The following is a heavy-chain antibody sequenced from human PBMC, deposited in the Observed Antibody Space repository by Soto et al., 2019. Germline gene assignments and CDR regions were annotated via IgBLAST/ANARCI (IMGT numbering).Heavy chain of an antibody. CDR3: AREPPYYYGSGSYYYFDY. CDR1: GFTFSSYW. Sequence: GGSLRLSCAASGFTFSSYWMSWVRQAPGKGLEWVANIKQDGSEKYYVDSVKGRFTISRDNAKNSLYLQMNSLRAEDTAVYYCAREPPYYYGSGSYYYFDYWGQGILVTVSS. J-gene: IGHJ4*02. CDR2: IKQDGSEK. D-gene: IGHD3-10*01. V-gene: IGHV3-7*01.